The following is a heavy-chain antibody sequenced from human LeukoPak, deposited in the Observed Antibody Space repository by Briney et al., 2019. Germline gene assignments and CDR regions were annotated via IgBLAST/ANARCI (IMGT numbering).Heavy chain of an antibody. J-gene: IGHJ3*02. CDR2: INHSGST. D-gene: IGHD3-3*01. CDR1: GGSFSGYY. V-gene: IGHV4-34*01. Sequence: PSETLSLTCAVYGGSFSGYYWSWIRQPPGKGLEWIGEINHSGSTNYNPSLKSRVTISVDTSKNQFSLKLSSVAAADTAVYYCARVAKALTSFFLEWLLPNDAFDIWGQGTMVTVSS. CDR3: ARVAKALTSFFLEWLLPNDAFDI.